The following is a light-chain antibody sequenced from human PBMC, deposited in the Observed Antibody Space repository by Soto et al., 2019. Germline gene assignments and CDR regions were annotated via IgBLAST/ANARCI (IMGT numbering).Light chain of an antibody. CDR3: QQTYSSPYS. CDR1: QSISAY. J-gene: IGKJ2*03. Sequence: DIQLTQSPSSLSASVGDRLTITCRANQSISAYLSWYQQSPGKAPQLLMYAASNLQSGVPSRFSGSGSGTDFTLTITSLRPEDFAAYYCQQTYSSPYSFGQGTKVEF. CDR2: AAS. V-gene: IGKV1-39*01.